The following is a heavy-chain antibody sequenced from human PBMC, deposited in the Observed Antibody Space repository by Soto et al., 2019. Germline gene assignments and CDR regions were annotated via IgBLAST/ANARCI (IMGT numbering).Heavy chain of an antibody. J-gene: IGHJ6*02. CDR2: IKQYGSEK. CDR3: ARGSDIVCDV. Sequence: EVQLVESGGGLVQPGGSLRLSCAASGFTFSSYWMNWVRQAPGKGLEWVANIKQYGSEKYYVDSVKGRFNISRDNANNSVYLQMSSLRVEYTAVYYGARGSDIVCDVWGQGTTVTVSS. D-gene: IGHD2-15*01. V-gene: IGHV3-7*01. CDR1: GFTFSSYW.